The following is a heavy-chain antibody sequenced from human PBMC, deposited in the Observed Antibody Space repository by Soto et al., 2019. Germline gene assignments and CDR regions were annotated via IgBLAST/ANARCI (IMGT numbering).Heavy chain of an antibody. CDR1: GYTFTSYG. CDR3: ARGPPVWDIAAAGTGWYFDL. Sequence: QVQLVQSGAEVKKPGASVKVSCKASGYTFTSYGISWVRQAPGQGLEWMGWISAYNGNTNYAQKLQGRVTMTTDTTTSTAYMGLRSLRSDDTAVYYCARGPPVWDIAAAGTGWYFDLWGRGTLVTVSS. D-gene: IGHD6-13*01. V-gene: IGHV1-18*01. CDR2: ISAYNGNT. J-gene: IGHJ2*01.